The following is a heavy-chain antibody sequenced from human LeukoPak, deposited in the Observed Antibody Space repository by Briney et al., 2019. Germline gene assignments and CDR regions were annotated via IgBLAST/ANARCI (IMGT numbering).Heavy chain of an antibody. CDR3: ARDRDYYHSSGYFRFDY. V-gene: IGHV3-30*01. CDR1: GFTFSSYA. D-gene: IGHD3-22*01. CDR2: ISYDGSNK. J-gene: IGHJ4*02. Sequence: GGSLRLSCAASGFTFSSYAMHWVRQAPGKGLEWVAVISYDGSNKYYADSVKGRFTISRDNSKNTLYLQMNSLRAEDTAVYYCARDRDYYHSSGYFRFDYWGQGTLVTVSS.